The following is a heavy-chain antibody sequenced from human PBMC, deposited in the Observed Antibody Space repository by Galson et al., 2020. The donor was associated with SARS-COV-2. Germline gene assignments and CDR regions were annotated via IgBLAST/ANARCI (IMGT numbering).Heavy chain of an antibody. V-gene: IGHV3-49*04. J-gene: IGHJ6*02. D-gene: IGHD3-22*01. Sequence: GESLKISCTASGFTFGDYAMSWVRQAPGKGLEWVGFIRSKAYGGTTEYAASVKGRFTISRDDSKSIAYLQMNSLKTEDTAVYYCTRDTTYYYDSSGYPHYYYYGMDVWGQGTTVTVSS. CDR1: GFTFGDYA. CDR3: TRDTTYYYDSSGYPHYYYYGMDV. CDR2: IRSKAYGGTT.